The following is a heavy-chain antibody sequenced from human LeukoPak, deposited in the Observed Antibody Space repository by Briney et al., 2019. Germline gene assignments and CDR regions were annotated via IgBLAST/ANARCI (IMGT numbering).Heavy chain of an antibody. CDR2: IIPIFGTA. CDR3: ARGGTVTMNWFDP. J-gene: IGHJ5*02. CDR1: GGTFSSYA. D-gene: IGHD4-17*01. V-gene: IGHV1-69*13. Sequence: GASVKVSCKASGGTFSSYAISWVRQAPGQGLEWMGGIIPIFGTANYAQKFQGRVTITADESTSTAYMELSSLRSDDTAVYYCARGGTVTMNWFDPWGQGTLVTVSS.